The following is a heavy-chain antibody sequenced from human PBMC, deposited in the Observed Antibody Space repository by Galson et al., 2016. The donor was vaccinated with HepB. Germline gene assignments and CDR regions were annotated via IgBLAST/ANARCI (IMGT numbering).Heavy chain of an antibody. D-gene: IGHD5-12*01. J-gene: IGHJ4*02. Sequence: SLRLSCAASGFTFNTHAMSWVRQAPGKGLEWVAGVTGSGGKKYYSESLKGRVTVSRDNSKNTLYLQRSSLRAADTAVYYGAKLKKAMIDYYLDSWGPGTRVTVAS. V-gene: IGHV3-23*01. CDR2: VTGSGGKK. CDR3: AKLKKAMIDYYLDS. CDR1: GFTFNTHA.